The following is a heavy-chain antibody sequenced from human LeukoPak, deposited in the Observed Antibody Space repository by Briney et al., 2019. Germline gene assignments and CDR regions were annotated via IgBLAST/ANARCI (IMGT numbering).Heavy chain of an antibody. J-gene: IGHJ4*02. Sequence: SETLSLTCTASGGSFSSYYWSWVRQPAGKGLEWIGRIYTSGSTNYNPSLKSRVTMSVDTSTSQFSLKLTSVTAADTAVYYCAREINNLGYCSSTSCYHGYWGQGTLVTVSS. CDR1: GGSFSSYY. D-gene: IGHD2-2*01. V-gene: IGHV4-4*07. CDR3: AREINNLGYCSSTSCYHGY. CDR2: IYTSGST.